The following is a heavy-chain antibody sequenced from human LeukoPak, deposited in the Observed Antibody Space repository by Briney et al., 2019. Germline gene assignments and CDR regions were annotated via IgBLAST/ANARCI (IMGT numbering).Heavy chain of an antibody. CDR2: VYPSGRT. CDR3: ASGGRISAANWFDP. CDR1: GGSISTYY. D-gene: IGHD6-13*01. Sequence: PSETLCLTCTVSGGSISTYYCSWIRPPAGKGLGWIARVYPSGRTSYNPSLENRVTMSVDTSKKQFSLKLRSVTAADTAVYYCASGGRISAANWFDPWGQGTLVTVSS. V-gene: IGHV4-4*07. J-gene: IGHJ5*02.